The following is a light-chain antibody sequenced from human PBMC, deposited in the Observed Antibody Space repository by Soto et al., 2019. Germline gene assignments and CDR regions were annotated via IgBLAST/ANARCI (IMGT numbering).Light chain of an antibody. CDR2: DTS. V-gene: IGKV3-15*01. J-gene: IGKJ5*01. Sequence: EIVLTQSPGTLSLSPGERATLSCRASQSVSSSYLAWYQQKPGQAPRLLIYDTSTRATGIPVRFSGSGFGTEFTLTISSLQSEDFAVYYCQQYKNWPLFGQGTRLEIK. CDR1: QSVSSSY. CDR3: QQYKNWPL.